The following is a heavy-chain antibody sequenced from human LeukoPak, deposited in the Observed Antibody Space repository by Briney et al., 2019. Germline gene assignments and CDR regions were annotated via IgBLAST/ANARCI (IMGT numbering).Heavy chain of an antibody. CDR1: GGTFSSYA. CDR3: ARGPGSGSTHDY. V-gene: IGHV1-18*01. Sequence: ASVKVSCKASGGTFSSYAISWVRQAPGQGLEWMGWINTSSGDTRYAQKVQGRVTMTTDISTSTAYVELRSLRSDDTAVYYCARGPGSGSTHDYWGQGTLVTVSS. J-gene: IGHJ4*02. CDR2: INTSSGDT. D-gene: IGHD3-10*01.